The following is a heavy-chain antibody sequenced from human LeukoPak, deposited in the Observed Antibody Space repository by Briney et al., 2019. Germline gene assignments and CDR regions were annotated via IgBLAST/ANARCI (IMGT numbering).Heavy chain of an antibody. D-gene: IGHD3-10*01. CDR2: IYTSGSA. CDR1: GGSISNGNYY. V-gene: IGHV4-61*02. Sequence: ASETLSLTCTVSGGSISNGNYYWSWIRQPAGKGLEWIGRIYTSGSANYNPSLKSRVAISVDTSKNQFSLKLSSVTAADTAVYYCAREGLNMVRGVIPKEAWGWFDPWGQGTLVTVSS. CDR3: AREGLNMVRGVIPKEAWGWFDP. J-gene: IGHJ5*02.